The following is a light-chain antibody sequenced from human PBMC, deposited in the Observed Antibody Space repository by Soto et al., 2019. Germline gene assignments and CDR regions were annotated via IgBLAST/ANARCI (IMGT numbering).Light chain of an antibody. CDR2: CNN. Sequence: QSVLTQPPSASGTPGQRVTISCSGSSSNIGSNCVYWYQQLPGTAPKLLIYCNNQRPSGVPDRFSGSKSGTSASLAISGLRSEDEADYYCAAWDDSRKWVFGGGTQLTVL. V-gene: IGLV1-47*02. J-gene: IGLJ3*02. CDR3: AAWDDSRKWV. CDR1: SSNIGSNC.